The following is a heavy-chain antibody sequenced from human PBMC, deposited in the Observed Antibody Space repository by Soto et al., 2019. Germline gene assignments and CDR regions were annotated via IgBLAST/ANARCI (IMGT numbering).Heavy chain of an antibody. CDR2: ISWNSGSV. V-gene: IGHV3-9*01. D-gene: IGHD6-13*01. CDR3: AKDHVEAAGTGSWFDP. Sequence: PGGSLRLSCAASGFTFDDYAMHWVRQAPGKGLEWVSGISWNSGSVGYADSVKGRFTISRDNAKNSLYLQMNSLRAEDTALYYCAKDHVEAAGTGSWFDPWGQGTLVTVSP. CDR1: GFTFDDYA. J-gene: IGHJ5*02.